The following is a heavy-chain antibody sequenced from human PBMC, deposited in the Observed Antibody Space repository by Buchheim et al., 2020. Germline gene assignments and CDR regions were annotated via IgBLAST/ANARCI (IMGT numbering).Heavy chain of an antibody. CDR3: ARDPIVVVPAALRPQYYYYGMDV. Sequence: EVQLVESGGGLVQPGGSLRLSCAASGFTFSSYSMNWVRQAPGKGLEWVSYISSSSSTIYYADSVKGRFTISRDNAKNSLYLQMNSLRAEDTAVYYCARDPIVVVPAALRPQYYYYGMDVWGQGTT. CDR1: GFTFSSYS. CDR2: ISSSSSTI. V-gene: IGHV3-48*01. J-gene: IGHJ6*02. D-gene: IGHD2-2*01.